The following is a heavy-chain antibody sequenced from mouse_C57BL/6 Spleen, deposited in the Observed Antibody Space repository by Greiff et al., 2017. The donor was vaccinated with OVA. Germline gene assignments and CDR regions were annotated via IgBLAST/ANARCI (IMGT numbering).Heavy chain of an antibody. D-gene: IGHD1-1*02. V-gene: IGHV2-2*01. Sequence: QVQLKESGPGLVQPSQCLSITCNVSGFSFTSYGVHWVRQSPGKGLEWLGVIWSGGSTANNEAFISSLGISKDNSKSQVFFKMNSLQADVTAIDYCARSGIEGAMDYWGQGTSVTVSA. CDR2: IWSGGST. CDR3: ARSGIEGAMDY. CDR1: GFSFTSYG. J-gene: IGHJ4*01.